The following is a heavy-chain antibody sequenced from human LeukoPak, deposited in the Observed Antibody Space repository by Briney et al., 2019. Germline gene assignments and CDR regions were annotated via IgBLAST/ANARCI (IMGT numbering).Heavy chain of an antibody. CDR1: GGSISSSSYY. V-gene: IGHV4-39*07. J-gene: IGHJ5*02. D-gene: IGHD6-6*01. Sequence: SETLSLTCTVSGGSISSSSYYWGWLRQPPGKGLEWIGSIYYSGSTYYNPSLKSRVTISVDTSKNQFSLKLSSVTAADTAVYYCARGPVPNWFDPWGQGTLVTVSS. CDR3: ARGPVPNWFDP. CDR2: IYYSGST.